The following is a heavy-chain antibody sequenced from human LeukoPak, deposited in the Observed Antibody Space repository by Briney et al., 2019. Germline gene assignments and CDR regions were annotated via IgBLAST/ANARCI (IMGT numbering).Heavy chain of an antibody. CDR1: GGSISSSNW. Sequence: SETLSLTCAVSGGSISSSNWWSGVRQPPGKGLEGIGQIYHSGSTNYNPSLKRRVTISVDTSKNQFSLKLSSVTAADTAVYYCAREGLLLGDYFDYWGQGTLVTVSS. J-gene: IGHJ4*02. CDR3: AREGLLLGDYFDY. D-gene: IGHD2/OR15-2a*01. CDR2: IYHSGST. V-gene: IGHV4-4*02.